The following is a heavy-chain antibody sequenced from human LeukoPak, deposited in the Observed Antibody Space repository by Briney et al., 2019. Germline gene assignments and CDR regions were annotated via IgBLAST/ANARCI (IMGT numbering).Heavy chain of an antibody. D-gene: IGHD1-26*01. J-gene: IGHJ4*02. CDR1: AFIFSGHW. CDR2: IKEDGSER. Sequence: PGGSLRLSSAGSAFIFSGHWMNWVRQTPGKGLEWVASIKEDGSERKYVDSVKVRFSISRGNTKGSLFLQLNCLRAEDTAVYYCAIDQRWESPHYLDSWGQGTLVTVSS. V-gene: IGHV3-7*03. CDR3: AIDQRWESPHYLDS.